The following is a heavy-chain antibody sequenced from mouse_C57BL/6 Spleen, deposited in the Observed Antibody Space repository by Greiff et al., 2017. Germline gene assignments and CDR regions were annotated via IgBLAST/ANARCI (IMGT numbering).Heavy chain of an antibody. Sequence: VQLQQSGAELVRPGTSVKMSCKASGYAFTNYLVEWVKQRPGQGLEWIGVINPGSGGTNYNEKFKGKATLTADHSSSTVYMQLSSLTSEATAVYVCARSSCCGPPMDYWGQGTSVTVSS. CDR1: GYAFTNYL. J-gene: IGHJ4*01. V-gene: IGHV1-54*01. CDR3: ARSSCCGPPMDY. CDR2: INPGSGGT.